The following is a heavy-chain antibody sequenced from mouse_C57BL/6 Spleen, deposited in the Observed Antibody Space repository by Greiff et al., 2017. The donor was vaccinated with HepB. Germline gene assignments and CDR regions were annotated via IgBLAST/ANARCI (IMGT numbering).Heavy chain of an antibody. CDR3: ARGGYSNPPMYY. CDR1: GYSFTGYS. D-gene: IGHD2-5*01. V-gene: IGHV1-20*01. J-gene: IGHJ4*01. CDR2: INPCNGDT. Sequence: VQLKESGPELVKPGDSVKISCKASGYSFTGYSMNWVMQSHGKSLEWIGRINPCNGDTFYNQKFKGKSTLTVDKSSSTAHMELRSLTSEDSAVYYCARGGYSNPPMYYWGQGTSVTVSS.